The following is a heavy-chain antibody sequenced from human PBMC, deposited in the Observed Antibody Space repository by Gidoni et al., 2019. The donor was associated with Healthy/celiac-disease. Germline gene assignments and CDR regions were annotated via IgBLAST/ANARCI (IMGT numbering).Heavy chain of an antibody. CDR2: TRNKANSYTT. J-gene: IGHJ2*01. Sequence: EVQLVESGGDFVQPGGSLRLSCAASGFTFRDHYMDWVRQAPGKGLEWVGLTRNKANSYTTEYAASVKGRFTISRDDSKNSLYLQMNSLKTEDTAVYYCASSSGWPDWYFDLWGRGTLVTVSS. V-gene: IGHV3-72*01. CDR3: ASSSGWPDWYFDL. CDR1: GFTFRDHY. D-gene: IGHD6-19*01.